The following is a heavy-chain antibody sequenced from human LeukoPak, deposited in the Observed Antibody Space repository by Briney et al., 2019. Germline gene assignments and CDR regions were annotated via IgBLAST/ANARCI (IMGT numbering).Heavy chain of an antibody. CDR3: ARAGKYGDLLG. CDR2: MNSNSGNT. CDR1: GYTFTSYD. Sequence: ASVKVSCKASGYTFTSYDINWVRQATGQGLEWMGWMNSNSGNTGYAQKFQGRVTMTRNTSISTDYMELSRLRSEDTAVYYCARAGKYGDLLGWGQGTLVTVSS. D-gene: IGHD4-17*01. V-gene: IGHV1-8*01. J-gene: IGHJ4*02.